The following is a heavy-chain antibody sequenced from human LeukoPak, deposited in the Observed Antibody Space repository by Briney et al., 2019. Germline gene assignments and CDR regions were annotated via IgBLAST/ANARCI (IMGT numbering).Heavy chain of an antibody. CDR1: GFTFSTSE. CDR3: AKTIPYWYFDL. D-gene: IGHD5-24*01. CDR2: IAVGGGTT. J-gene: IGHJ2*01. V-gene: IGHV3-23*01. Sequence: GGSLRLSCAASGFTFSTSEMSWVRQAPGKGLEWVSAIAVGGGTTYADSVKGLFIISRDNSKNTLYLQMSSLRAEDTAIYYCAKTIPYWYFDLWGRGTLVTVSS.